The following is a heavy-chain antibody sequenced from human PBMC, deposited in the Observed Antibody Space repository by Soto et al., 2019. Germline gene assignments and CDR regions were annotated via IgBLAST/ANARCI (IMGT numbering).Heavy chain of an antibody. CDR3: AKEFQYSGSYPNAFDI. CDR1: GVTFISYA. V-gene: IGHV3-23*01. J-gene: IGHJ3*02. CDR2: ISGSGGST. D-gene: IGHD1-26*01. Sequence: GGPLRLSCAASGVTFISYAMSWVRQAPGKGLEWVSAISGSGGSTYYADSVKGRFTISRDNSKNTLYLQMNSLRAEDTAVYYCAKEFQYSGSYPNAFDIWGQGTMVTVSS.